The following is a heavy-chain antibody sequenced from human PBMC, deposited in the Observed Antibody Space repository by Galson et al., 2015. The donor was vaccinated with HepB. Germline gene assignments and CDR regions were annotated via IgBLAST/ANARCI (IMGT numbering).Heavy chain of an antibody. CDR1: GFSLSIPHVG. CDR3: AHLLPGAYLAY. Sequence: PALVKPTQTLTLTCNFSGFSLSIPHVGVGWVRQAPGKALEWVSLIYWDDARHYSPSLKGRLTITKDTSKNQVVLVMTNMDPVDTATYYCAHLLPGAYLAYWGQGILVTVSS. J-gene: IGHJ4*02. CDR2: IYWDDAR. V-gene: IGHV2-5*02. D-gene: IGHD1-26*01.